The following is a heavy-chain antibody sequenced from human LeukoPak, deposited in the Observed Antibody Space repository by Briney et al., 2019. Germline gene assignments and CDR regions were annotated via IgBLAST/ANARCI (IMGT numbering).Heavy chain of an antibody. J-gene: IGHJ4*02. D-gene: IGHD6-19*01. CDR1: GFTFSSYG. Sequence: GGSLRLSCAASGFTFSSYGMHWVRQAPGKGLEWVAVIWYDGSNNYYADSVKGRFTISRDNAQNSLYLQMKNLRAEDTAVYFCAADSAEYASRGFWGPGTLVTVSS. CDR2: IWYDGSNN. CDR3: AADSAEYASRGF. V-gene: IGHV3-33*03.